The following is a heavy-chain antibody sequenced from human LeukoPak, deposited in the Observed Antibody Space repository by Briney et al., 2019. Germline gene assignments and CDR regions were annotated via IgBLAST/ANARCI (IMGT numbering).Heavy chain of an antibody. CDR1: EFTFSSHA. CDR3: ARGPSGYHNT. D-gene: IGHD5-12*01. J-gene: IGHJ4*02. V-gene: IGHV3-21*01. Sequence: GGSLRLSCAASEFTFSSHAMSWVRQAPGKGLEWVSSISSSSSYIYYADSVKGRFTISRDNAKNSLYLQMNSLRAEDTAVYYCARGPSGYHNTGGQGTLVTVSS. CDR2: ISSSSSYI.